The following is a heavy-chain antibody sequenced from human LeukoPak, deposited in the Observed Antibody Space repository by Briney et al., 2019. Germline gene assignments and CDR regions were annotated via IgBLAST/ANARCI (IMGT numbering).Heavy chain of an antibody. D-gene: IGHD1-26*01. CDR1: GFTFSSYE. Sequence: PGGSLRLSCAASGFTFSSYEMNWVRPAPGKGLEWVSYISSSGSTIYYADSVKGRLTISRDNAKNSLYLQMNSLRAEDTAVYYCARGDSGSYYFDYWGQGTLVTVSS. CDR2: ISSSGSTI. CDR3: ARGDSGSYYFDY. J-gene: IGHJ4*02. V-gene: IGHV3-48*03.